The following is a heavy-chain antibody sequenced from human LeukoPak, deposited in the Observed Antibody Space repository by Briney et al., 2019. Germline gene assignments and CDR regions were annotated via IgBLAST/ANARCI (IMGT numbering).Heavy chain of an antibody. J-gene: IGHJ4*02. CDR3: VRGMGGGVSNFDY. D-gene: IGHD3-16*01. Sequence: GGSLRLSCAASGFTFSRHWMSWVRQAKGKGLECVAKIREDGSEEHYVDSVKGRFTISRDNAKNSLYLQMNSLRAEDTAVYYCVRGMGGGVSNFDYWGQGTLVTVSS. V-gene: IGHV3-7*01. CDR2: IREDGSEE. CDR1: GFTFSRHW.